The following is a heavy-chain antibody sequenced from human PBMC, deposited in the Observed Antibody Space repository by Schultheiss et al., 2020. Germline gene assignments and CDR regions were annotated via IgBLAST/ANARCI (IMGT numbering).Heavy chain of an antibody. J-gene: IGHJ6*02. CDR2: IYTSGST. CDR3: ARVLDIVATEHYGMDV. Sequence: SQPLSLTCTVSGGSISSYYWSWIRQPAGKGLEWIGRIYTSGSTNYNPSLKSRVTISVDTSKNQFSLKLSSVTAADTAVYYCARVLDIVATEHYGMDVWGQGTTVTGSS. D-gene: IGHD5-12*01. V-gene: IGHV4-4*07. CDR1: GGSISSYY.